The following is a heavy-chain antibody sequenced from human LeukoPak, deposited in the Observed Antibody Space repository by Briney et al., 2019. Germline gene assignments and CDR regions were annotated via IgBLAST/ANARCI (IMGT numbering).Heavy chain of an antibody. CDR1: GYTFTSYD. V-gene: IGHV1-8*01. D-gene: IGHD3-22*01. Sequence: ASVKVSCKASGYTFTSYDINWVRQATGQGLEWMGWMNPNSGNTGYAQKFRGRVTMTRNTSICTAYMELSSLRSEDTAVYYCARVPYYDSSGYYSRSFDYWGQGTLVTVSS. CDR3: ARVPYYDSSGYYSRSFDY. CDR2: MNPNSGNT. J-gene: IGHJ4*02.